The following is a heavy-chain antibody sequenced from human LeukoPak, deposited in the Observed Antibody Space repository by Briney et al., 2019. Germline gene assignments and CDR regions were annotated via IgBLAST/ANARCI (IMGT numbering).Heavy chain of an antibody. CDR2: ISSSGSTI. J-gene: IGHJ2*01. CDR1: GFTFSDYE. D-gene: IGHD3-22*01. Sequence: PGGSLRLSCAASGFTFSDYEMTWVRQAPGKGLEWVSYISSSGSTINYADSVKGRFTISRDNAKKSLYLQMHSLRDEDTAVYYCARVRDYHSGCYGTHFDLWGRGTLLTVSS. V-gene: IGHV3-48*03. CDR3: ARVRDYHSGCYGTHFDL.